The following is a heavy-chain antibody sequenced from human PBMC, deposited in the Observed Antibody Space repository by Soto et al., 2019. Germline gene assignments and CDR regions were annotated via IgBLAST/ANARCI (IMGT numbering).Heavy chain of an antibody. D-gene: IGHD4-17*01. CDR2: ISGSGGRT. CDR3: AKPLGGSTVADAFDI. J-gene: IGHJ3*02. CDR1: GFTFSSYA. V-gene: IGHV3-23*01. Sequence: GSLRLSCAASGFTFSSYAMSWVRQAPGKGLEWGSAISGSGGRTYYENSVKGRFSISRDNSKNTLYLQMNSLRAEDTAVYYCAKPLGGSTVADAFDIWGQGTMVTVSS.